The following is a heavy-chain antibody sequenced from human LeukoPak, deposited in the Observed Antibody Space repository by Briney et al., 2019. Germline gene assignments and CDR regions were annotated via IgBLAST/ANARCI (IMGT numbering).Heavy chain of an antibody. J-gene: IGHJ1*01. V-gene: IGHV3-30*18. Sequence: GGSLRLSCAASGFTFSSYGMHWVRQAPGKGLEWVAVISYDGSNKYYADSVKGRFTISRDNSKNTLYLQMNSLRAEDTAVYYCAKDLPIYGSLGSGYFQHWGQGTLVTVSS. CDR2: ISYDGSNK. D-gene: IGHD3-10*01. CDR3: AKDLPIYGSLGSGYFQH. CDR1: GFTFSSYG.